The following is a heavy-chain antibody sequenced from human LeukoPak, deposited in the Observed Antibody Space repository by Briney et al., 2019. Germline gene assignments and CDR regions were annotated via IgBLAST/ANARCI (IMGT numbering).Heavy chain of an antibody. Sequence: GGSLRLSCAASGFTFTSYAMSWVRQAPGKGLEWVSSISSSSSYIYYADSVKGRFTISRDNAKNSLYLQMNSLRAEDTAVYYCARSWSYWAFDYWGQGTLVTVSS. CDR2: ISSSSSYI. CDR3: ARSWSYWAFDY. V-gene: IGHV3-21*01. D-gene: IGHD2-8*02. CDR1: GFTFTSYA. J-gene: IGHJ4*02.